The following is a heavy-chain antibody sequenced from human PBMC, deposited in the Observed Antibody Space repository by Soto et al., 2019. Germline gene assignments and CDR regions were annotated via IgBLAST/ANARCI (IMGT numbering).Heavy chain of an antibody. V-gene: IGHV3-11*01. CDR2: ISSSGSTI. Sequence: QVQLVESGGGLVKPGGSLRLSCAASGFTFSDYYMSWIRQAPGKGLEWVSYISSSGSTIYYADSVKGRFTISRDNAKNSLYLQMNCLRAEDTAVYYCARELVMVYAKNHRVDFDYWGQGTLVTVSS. D-gene: IGHD2-8*01. CDR3: ARELVMVYAKNHRVDFDY. J-gene: IGHJ4*02. CDR1: GFTFSDYY.